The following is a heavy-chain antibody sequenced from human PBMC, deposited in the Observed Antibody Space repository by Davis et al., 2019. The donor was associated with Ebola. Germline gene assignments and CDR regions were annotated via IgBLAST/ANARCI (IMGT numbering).Heavy chain of an antibody. CDR2: ISWNSGSI. Sequence: PGGSLRLSCAASGFTFDAYAMHWVRQAPGKGLEWVSGISWNSGSIGYADSVKGRFTISRDNAKNSLYLQMNSLRAEDTALYYCAKGYSSPTWGKGTTVTVSS. D-gene: IGHD6-13*01. CDR3: AKGYSSPT. J-gene: IGHJ6*04. CDR1: GFTFDAYA. V-gene: IGHV3-9*01.